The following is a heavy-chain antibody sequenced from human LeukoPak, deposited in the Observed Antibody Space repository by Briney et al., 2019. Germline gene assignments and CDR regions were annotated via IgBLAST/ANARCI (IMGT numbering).Heavy chain of an antibody. D-gene: IGHD6-19*01. CDR3: AREARIAVAGRRAWYFDY. V-gene: IGHV4-34*01. Sequence: PSETLSLTCAVYGGSFSGYYWSWIRQPPGKGLEWIGEINHSGSTNYNPSLKSRVTISVGTSKNQFSLKLSSVTAADTAVYYCAREARIAVAGRRAWYFDYWGQGTLVTVSS. J-gene: IGHJ4*02. CDR2: INHSGST. CDR1: GGSFSGYY.